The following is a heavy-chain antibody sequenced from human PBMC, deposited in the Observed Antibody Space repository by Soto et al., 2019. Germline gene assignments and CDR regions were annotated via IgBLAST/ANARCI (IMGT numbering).Heavy chain of an antibody. D-gene: IGHD6-13*01. CDR1: GYTFTSYD. Sequence: ASVKVSCKASGYTFTSYDINWVRQATGQGLEWMGWMNPNSGNTGYAQKFQGRVTMTRNTSISTAYMELSSLRSEDTAVYYCARTAIAAAGTLGYNYYYMDVWGKGTTVTVSS. CDR3: ARTAIAAAGTLGYNYYYMDV. CDR2: MNPNSGNT. V-gene: IGHV1-8*01. J-gene: IGHJ6*03.